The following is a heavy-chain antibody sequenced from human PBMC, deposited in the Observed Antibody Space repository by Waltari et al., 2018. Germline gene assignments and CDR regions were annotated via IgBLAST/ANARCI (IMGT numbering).Heavy chain of an antibody. CDR3: ARDRGRGLYLDS. CDR2: VRGDGKT. J-gene: IGHJ4*02. D-gene: IGHD2-15*01. V-gene: IGHV4-4*02. CDR1: GDSMSSTYC. Sequence: QLQESGPGLVKPSGTLSLTCAVSGDSMSSTYCWSWVRQPPGKGLEWMGQVRGDGKTNYDPSFASGVTISLDTDNNQFSLKVTSATAADTAVYYCARDRGRGLYLDSWGPGILVTVS.